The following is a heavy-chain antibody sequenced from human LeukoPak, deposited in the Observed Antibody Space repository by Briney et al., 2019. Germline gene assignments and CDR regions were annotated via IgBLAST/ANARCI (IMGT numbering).Heavy chain of an antibody. CDR2: INPNSGVT. V-gene: IGHV1-2*02. CDR3: ARSGLLPGGGSYFDY. D-gene: IGHD1-26*01. Sequence: ASVNVSFKASGYTFIDYYVHWVRQAPGQGLEWMGWINPNSGVTRYSQKFQGRVALTRDTSINTAYMEVRSLTSDDTAVYYCARSGLLPGGGSYFDYWGQGTLVTVSS. J-gene: IGHJ4*02. CDR1: GYTFIDYY.